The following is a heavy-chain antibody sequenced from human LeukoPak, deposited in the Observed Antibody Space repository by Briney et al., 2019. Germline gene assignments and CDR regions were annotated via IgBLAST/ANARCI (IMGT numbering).Heavy chain of an antibody. D-gene: IGHD2-15*01. CDR2: TSTSGGST. CDR1: AFTFSSYA. J-gene: IGHJ4*02. V-gene: IGHV3-23*01. Sequence: GGSLRLSCAASAFTFSSYAMSWVRQAPGKGLEWVSGTSTSGGSTYYADSVKGRFTISRDNSKNTQPLQMTSLRAEDTAVYYCATARGGYWGQGTLVTVSS. CDR3: ATARGGY.